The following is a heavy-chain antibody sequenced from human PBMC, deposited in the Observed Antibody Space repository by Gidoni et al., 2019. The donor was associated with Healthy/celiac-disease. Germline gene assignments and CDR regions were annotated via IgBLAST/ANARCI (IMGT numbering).Heavy chain of an antibody. CDR3: ARRGVRGVTVLDY. CDR2: IYYRGST. Sequence: QVQLQESGPGLVKPSQTLSLTCTVSGGSISSGGYYWSWIRQHPGKGLEWIGYIYYRGSTYYNPSLKSRVTISVDTSKNQFSLKLSSVTAAETAVYYCARRGVRGVTVLDYWGQGTLVTVSS. CDR1: GGSISSGGYY. J-gene: IGHJ4*02. D-gene: IGHD3-10*01. V-gene: IGHV4-31*03.